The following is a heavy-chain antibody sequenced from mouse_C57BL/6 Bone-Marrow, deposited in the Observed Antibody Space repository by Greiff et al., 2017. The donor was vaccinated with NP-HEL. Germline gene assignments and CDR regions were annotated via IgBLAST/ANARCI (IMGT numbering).Heavy chain of an antibody. CDR3: TRDTLLPHYYAMDY. V-gene: IGHV5-9-1*02. D-gene: IGHD1-1*01. CDR2: ISSGGDYI. J-gene: IGHJ4*01. Sequence: EVNVVESGEGLVKPGGSLKLSCAASGFTFSSYAMSWVRQTPEKRLEWVAYISSGGDYIYYADTVKGRFTISRDNARNTLYLQMSSLKSEDTAMYYCTRDTLLPHYYAMDYWGQGTPVTVSS. CDR1: GFTFSSYA.